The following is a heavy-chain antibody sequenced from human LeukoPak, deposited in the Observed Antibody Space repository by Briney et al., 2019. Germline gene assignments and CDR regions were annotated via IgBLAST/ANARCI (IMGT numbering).Heavy chain of an antibody. CDR2: IKSKTDGGTT. Sequence: PGGSLRLSCAASGFTFSNAWMSCVRQAPGKGLEWVGRIKSKTDGGTTDYAAPVKGRSTISRDDSKNTLYLQMNSLRAEDTAVYYCAKRGRSEYGYSSAWYDYWGQGTLVTVSS. CDR3: AKRGRSEYGYSSAWYDY. CDR1: GFTFSNAW. J-gene: IGHJ4*02. D-gene: IGHD6-19*01. V-gene: IGHV3-15*01.